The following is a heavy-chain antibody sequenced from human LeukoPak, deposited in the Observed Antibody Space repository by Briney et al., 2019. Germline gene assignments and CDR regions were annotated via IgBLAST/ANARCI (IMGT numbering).Heavy chain of an antibody. CDR3: ANHYGDYAGAFDI. CDR1: RFTFSSYS. CDR2: ISSSSSYI. Sequence: GGSLRLSCAASRFTFSSYSMNWVRQAPGKGLEWVSSISSSSSYIYYADSVKGRFTISRDNAKNSLYLQMNSLRAEDTAVYYCANHYGDYAGAFDIWGQGTMVTVSS. D-gene: IGHD4-17*01. V-gene: IGHV3-21*04. J-gene: IGHJ3*02.